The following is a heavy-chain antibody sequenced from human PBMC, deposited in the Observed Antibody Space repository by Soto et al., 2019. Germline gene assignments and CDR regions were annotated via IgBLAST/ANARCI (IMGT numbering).Heavy chain of an antibody. CDR3: ARASPRGRYFDWLIFPLGH. V-gene: IGHV3-48*04. D-gene: IGHD3-9*01. CDR2: ISTR. Sequence: GGSLRLSRAASGLTFSSYSMNWVRQAPGKGLEWVSYISTRNYADSVKGRFTISRDTAKNSLYLQMNSLRAEDTALYFCARASPRGRYFDWLIFPLGHWGQGTLVTVSS. J-gene: IGHJ4*02. CDR1: GLTFSSYS.